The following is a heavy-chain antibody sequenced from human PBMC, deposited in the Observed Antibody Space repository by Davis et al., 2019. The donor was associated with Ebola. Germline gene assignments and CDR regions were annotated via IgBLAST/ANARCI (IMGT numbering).Heavy chain of an antibody. Sequence: PGGSLRLSCAASGFTFSSYAMHWVRQAPGKGLEWVAVISYDGSNKYYADSVKGRFTISRDNSKNTLYLQMNSLRAEDTAVYYCARDGIAAADGFDPWGQGTLVTVSS. CDR3: ARDGIAAADGFDP. CDR2: ISYDGSNK. CDR1: GFTFSSYA. V-gene: IGHV3-30-3*01. D-gene: IGHD6-13*01. J-gene: IGHJ5*02.